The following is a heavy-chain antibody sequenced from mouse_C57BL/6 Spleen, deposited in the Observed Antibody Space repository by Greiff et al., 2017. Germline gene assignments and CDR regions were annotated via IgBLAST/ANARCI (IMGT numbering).Heavy chain of an antibody. CDR2: IHPNSGST. Sequence: PGQCLEWIGMIHPNSGSTNYNEKFKSKATLTVDKSSSTAYMQRSSPTSEASAVYESARGGYGRMDYWGQGTSVTVSS. J-gene: IGHJ4*01. CDR3: ARGGYGRMDY. V-gene: IGHV1-64*01. D-gene: IGHD2-2*01.